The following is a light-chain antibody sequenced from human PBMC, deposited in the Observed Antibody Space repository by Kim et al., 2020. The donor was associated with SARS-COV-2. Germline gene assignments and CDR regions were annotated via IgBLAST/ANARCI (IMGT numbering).Light chain of an antibody. Sequence: AIQLTQSPSSLSASVGDRLTITCRASQGIRSALAWYQHKPGKAPKVLMYDASILESGVPSRFSGSGSGTDFTLTIISLQPEDFASYNCQQFIEYPFTFGGGTKMDIK. J-gene: IGKJ4*01. CDR1: QGIRSA. CDR2: DAS. V-gene: IGKV1D-13*01. CDR3: QQFIEYPFT.